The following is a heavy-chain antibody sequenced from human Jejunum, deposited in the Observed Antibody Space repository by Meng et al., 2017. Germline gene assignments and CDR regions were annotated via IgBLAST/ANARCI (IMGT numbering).Heavy chain of an antibody. D-gene: IGHD5-12*01. CDR2: IYHSGRT. J-gene: IGHJ4*02. V-gene: IGHV4-4*02. CDR1: GDSISSTNW. CDR3: ARGVGDIRVGFDY. Sequence: GRLQESGPGRVKPSGTLSLTCEVSGDSISSTNWWDWLRQPPGKGLEWIGEIYHSGRTNFNPSLESRVTISVDESKNQFSLTLNSVTAADTAVYYCARGVGDIRVGFDYWGQGILVTVSS.